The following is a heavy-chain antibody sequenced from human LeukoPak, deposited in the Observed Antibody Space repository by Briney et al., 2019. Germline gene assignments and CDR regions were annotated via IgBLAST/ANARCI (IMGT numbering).Heavy chain of an antibody. V-gene: IGHV3-30-3*01. CDR3: ARASSRLQLGVDY. CDR2: VAIDGSNT. J-gene: IGHJ4*02. Sequence: GGSLRLSCAASGFTFSTYAMHWVRQAPGKGLEWVADVAIDGSNTYYVDSVKGRFTISRDNSKNTLYLQMNSLRAEDTAGDYCARASSRLQLGVDYWGQGTLVTVSS. D-gene: IGHD5-24*01. CDR1: GFTFSTYA.